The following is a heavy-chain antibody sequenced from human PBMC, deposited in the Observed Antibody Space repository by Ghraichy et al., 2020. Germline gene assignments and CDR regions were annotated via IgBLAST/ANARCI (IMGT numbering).Heavy chain of an antibody. CDR2: IYTSGST. CDR1: GDSISNYY. J-gene: IGHJ4*02. V-gene: IGHV4-4*07. D-gene: IGHD3-10*01. CDR3: ATSEVGHRAIDY. Sequence: SETLSLTCTVSGDSISNYYWSWIRQPAGKGLEWIGRIYTSGSTNYNPSLKSRVSMSVDTSKNQFSLKLSSVTAADTAVYYCATSEVGHRAIDYWGQGTQVTVSS.